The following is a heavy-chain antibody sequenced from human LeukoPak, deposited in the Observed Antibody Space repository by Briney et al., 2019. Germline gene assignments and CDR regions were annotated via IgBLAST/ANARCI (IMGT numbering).Heavy chain of an antibody. J-gene: IGHJ3*02. V-gene: IGHV1-69*13. CDR1: GGTFSSKY. CDR3: ARASTFIVVVPAANSAYAFDI. CDR2: IIPIFGTA. Sequence: GASVKVSCKASGGTFSSKYITWVRQAPGQGLEWVGGIIPIFGTANYAQKFQGRVTITADESTSTAYMELSSLRSEDTAVYYCARASTFIVVVPAANSAYAFDIWGQGTMVTVSS. D-gene: IGHD2-2*01.